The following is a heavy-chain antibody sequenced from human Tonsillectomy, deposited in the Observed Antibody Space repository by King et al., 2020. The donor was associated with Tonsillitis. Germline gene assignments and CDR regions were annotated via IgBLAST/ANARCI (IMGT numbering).Heavy chain of an antibody. Sequence: QLVQSGAEVKKTGASVKVSCKASGYTFTGYYMHWVRQAPGQGLEWMGWINPNSGDTKYVQKFQGRVTMTRDTSISTAYMELARLRSDDTAVYYCARGIVATILDYWGQGTLVTVSS. CDR2: INPNSGDT. CDR1: GYTFTGYY. V-gene: IGHV1-2*02. D-gene: IGHD5-12*01. J-gene: IGHJ4*02. CDR3: ARGIVATILDY.